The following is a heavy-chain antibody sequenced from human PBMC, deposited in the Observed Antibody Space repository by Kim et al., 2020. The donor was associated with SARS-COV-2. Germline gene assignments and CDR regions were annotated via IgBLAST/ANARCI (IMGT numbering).Heavy chain of an antibody. Sequence: GGSLRLSCAASGFTFRSYWMSWIRQAPGKGLEWVANIKEDGSVIQYVDSVKGRFTISRDNAKNSLYLQMNSLRADDTAVYYCARDGILSYTSSWDYWGQGSLVTVSS. J-gene: IGHJ4*02. V-gene: IGHV3-7*03. D-gene: IGHD6-13*01. CDR3: ARDGILSYTSSWDY. CDR2: IKEDGSVI. CDR1: GFTFRSYW.